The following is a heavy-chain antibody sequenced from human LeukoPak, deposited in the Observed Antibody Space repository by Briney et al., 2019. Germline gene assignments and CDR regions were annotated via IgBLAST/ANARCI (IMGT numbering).Heavy chain of an antibody. V-gene: IGHV4-34*01. Sequence: SETLSLTCAVYGGSFSGYYWSWIRHTPGKGLEWIREINHSESTNYNPSLKSRVTISVDTSKNQFSLKLSSVTAADTAVYYCARAETITMVRGVIIPFDYWGQGTLVTVSS. D-gene: IGHD3-10*01. J-gene: IGHJ4*02. CDR3: ARAETITMVRGVIIPFDY. CDR2: INHSEST. CDR1: GGSFSGYY.